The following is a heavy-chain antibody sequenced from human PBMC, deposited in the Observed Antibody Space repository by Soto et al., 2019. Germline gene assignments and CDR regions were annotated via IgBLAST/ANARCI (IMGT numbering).Heavy chain of an antibody. V-gene: IGHV5-51*01. Sequence: GESLKISCKGSGYSFTTYWIAWVRQVPGKGLEWMGIIYLGDSDTRYSPSFEGQVTLSADRSTSTVFLEWSFLKTSDSAMYFCALTGGFAPVYGFDVWGQGTSVTVSS. CDR3: ALTGGFAPVYGFDV. D-gene: IGHD3-16*01. J-gene: IGHJ6*02. CDR2: IYLGDSDT. CDR1: GYSFTTYW.